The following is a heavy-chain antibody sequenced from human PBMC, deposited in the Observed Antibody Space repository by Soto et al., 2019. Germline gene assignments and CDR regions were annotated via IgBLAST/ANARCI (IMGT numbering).Heavy chain of an antibody. J-gene: IGHJ4*02. Sequence: QITLKEAGPTLVKPTETLTLTCTFSGFSFTTTRMGVGWTRQPPGRALEWLAIIYWVGESGSNPLLRRRLTLTEDTSKNQVVLTMTNMDPKDTATYYCAHRDSTGTTTYFDSWGQGIPVTVAS. CDR3: AHRDSTGTTTYFDS. V-gene: IGHV2-5*02. CDR1: GFSFTTTRMG. D-gene: IGHD1-1*01. CDR2: IYWVGES.